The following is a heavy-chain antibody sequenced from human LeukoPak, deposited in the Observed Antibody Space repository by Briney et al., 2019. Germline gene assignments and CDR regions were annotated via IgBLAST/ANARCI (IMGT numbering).Heavy chain of an antibody. CDR2: ISANGGST. Sequence: GGSLRLSCAASGFIFTNFAMSWVRQAPGKGLEWVASISANGGSTSYADSVKGRFNISRDNSKKTVDLQMNNLRAEDTAVYYCAKLLTGRPSGYMDVWGEGTTVSVSS. J-gene: IGHJ6*03. CDR3: AKLLTGRPSGYMDV. D-gene: IGHD6-6*01. V-gene: IGHV3-23*01. CDR1: GFIFTNFA.